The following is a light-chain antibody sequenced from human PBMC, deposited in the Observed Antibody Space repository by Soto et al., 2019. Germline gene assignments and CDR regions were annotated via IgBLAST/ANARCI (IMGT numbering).Light chain of an antibody. CDR3: QQYGYYPIT. CDR1: QRVSSSQ. V-gene: IGKV3-20*01. Sequence: PGERSNLSCRASQRVSSSQLAWYQHKPGQAHRLLIYAAYSRDTGSQERFSGGGSGTDFTLTIRRLETDDFAVYYCQQYGYYPITFGQGTRVDIK. CDR2: AAY. J-gene: IGKJ5*01.